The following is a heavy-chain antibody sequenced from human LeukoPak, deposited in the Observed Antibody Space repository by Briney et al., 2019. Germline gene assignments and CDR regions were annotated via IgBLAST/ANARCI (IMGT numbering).Heavy chain of an antibody. CDR1: GFTFSSYA. D-gene: IGHD3-10*01. CDR2: ISDSGDRA. CDR3: AKQTTGYSGSGVDF. V-gene: IGHV3-23*01. Sequence: GGSLRLSCAASGFTFSSYAMSWVRQAPGKGLEWVSGISDSGDRAHYADSVKGRLTISRDNSKNTLYLQMNSLRAEDTAVYFCAKQTTGYSGSGVDFWGQGTLVTVSS. J-gene: IGHJ4*02.